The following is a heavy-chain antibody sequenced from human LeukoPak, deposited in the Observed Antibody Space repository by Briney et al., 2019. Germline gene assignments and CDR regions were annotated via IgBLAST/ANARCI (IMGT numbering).Heavy chain of an antibody. Sequence: PSETLSLTCTVSGGSMRSYYWNWIRQPAGKGLEWIGRIYTSGGTNSNPSLKSRVTMSIDTSTNQFSLTMRFVTAADTAVYYCARNLGGDDYYFYGMDVWGQGTSVTVSS. CDR2: IYTSGGT. D-gene: IGHD2-21*02. J-gene: IGHJ6*02. CDR3: ARNLGGDDYYFYGMDV. CDR1: GGSMRSYY. V-gene: IGHV4-4*07.